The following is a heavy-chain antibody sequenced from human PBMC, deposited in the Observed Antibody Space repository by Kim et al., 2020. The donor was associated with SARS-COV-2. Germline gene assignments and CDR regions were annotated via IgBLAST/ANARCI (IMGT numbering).Heavy chain of an antibody. CDR2: ISANGARA. V-gene: IGHV3-23*01. D-gene: IGHD5-12*01. CDR1: GFTFGSYA. J-gene: IGHJ5*02. Sequence: GGSLRLSCIASGFTFGSYAMTWVRLAPGKGLEWVSDISANGARADFAASVRGRFSISRDGSKNTLFLQMNSLRVEDTALYFCAKGAYSDHSHFLTFDPWGQGTLVTVSS. CDR3: AKGAYSDHSHFLTFDP.